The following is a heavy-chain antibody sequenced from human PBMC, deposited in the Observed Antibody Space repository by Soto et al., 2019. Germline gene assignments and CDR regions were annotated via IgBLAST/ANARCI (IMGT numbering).Heavy chain of an antibody. D-gene: IGHD4-17*01. Sequence: QVQLQESGPGLVKPSETLSLTCTVSDGSISSDYWSWIRQPPGKGLEWIGFIYYSGSTNYNPSLKSRVTISVDTSKNQFSLKLSSVTAADTAVYDCARGTTVTYAAYWGQGTLVTVSS. CDR2: IYYSGST. CDR3: ARGTTVTYAAY. CDR1: DGSISSDY. V-gene: IGHV4-59*01. J-gene: IGHJ4*02.